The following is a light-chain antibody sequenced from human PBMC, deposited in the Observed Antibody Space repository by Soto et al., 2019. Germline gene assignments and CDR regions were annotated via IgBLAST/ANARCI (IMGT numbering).Light chain of an antibody. CDR3: HQYNNFWT. J-gene: IGKJ1*01. V-gene: IGKV3-15*01. CDR1: QSVSSR. Sequence: IVMTQSPATLSVPPGERVTLSCRASQSVSSRLAWYHQKLGQSPRLLIYGASTRATGIPARFSGSGSGTEFTLTISSLQSEDFGLYYCHQYNNFWTFGQGTKVDI. CDR2: GAS.